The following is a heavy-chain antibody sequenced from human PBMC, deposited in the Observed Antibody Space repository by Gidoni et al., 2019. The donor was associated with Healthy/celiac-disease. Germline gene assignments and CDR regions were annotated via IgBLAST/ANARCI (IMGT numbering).Heavy chain of an antibody. Sequence: EVQLVESGGGLVKPGGSLRLSCAAAGFIFSTYSMNWVRTAPGKGLEWVSCISSSSTYIYYADSLKGRFTISRDNAKNSLYLQMTSLRAEDTAVYYCARSSGWNPLNYFDFWGQGALVTVSS. J-gene: IGHJ4*02. CDR1: GFIFSTYS. V-gene: IGHV3-21*01. CDR2: ISSSSTYI. D-gene: IGHD6-19*01. CDR3: ARSSGWNPLNYFDF.